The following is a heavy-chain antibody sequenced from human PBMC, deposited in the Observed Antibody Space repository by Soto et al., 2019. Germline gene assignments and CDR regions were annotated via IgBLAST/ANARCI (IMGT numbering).Heavy chain of an antibody. D-gene: IGHD3-22*01. CDR2: IYWNDDK. V-gene: IGHV2-5*01. CDR1: GFSLTTIGVG. CDR3: AHRPARDYYDNNGLRYNWFDP. J-gene: IGHJ5*02. Sequence: GSGPALVNPXQTLTLTCTFSGFSLTTIGVGVGWIRQPPGKALEWLAVIYWNDDKRYSPSLKSRLTITKDPSKNQVVLTMTNMGPVDTATYFCAHRPARDYYDNNGLRYNWFDPWGQGTLVTVSS.